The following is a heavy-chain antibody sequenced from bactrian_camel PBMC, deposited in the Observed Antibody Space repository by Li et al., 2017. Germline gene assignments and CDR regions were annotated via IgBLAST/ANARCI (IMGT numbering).Heavy chain of an antibody. Sequence: HVQLVESGGGLVHPGESLTLSCVGSGLTFSNAYMTWVRQAPGKEREGVALIDGNDDVEYIDSVKGRFIISRDNAKKLTFLQMNDLKIVDRGVYFCADAAYAHWGQGTQVTVS. CDR2: IDGNDDV. J-gene: IGHJ4*01. CDR3: ADAAYAH. D-gene: IGHD1*01. V-gene: IGHV3-2*01. CDR1: GLTFSNAY.